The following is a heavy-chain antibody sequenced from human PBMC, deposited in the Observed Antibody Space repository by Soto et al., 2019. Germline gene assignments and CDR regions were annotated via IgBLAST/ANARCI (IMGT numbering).Heavy chain of an antibody. V-gene: IGHV3-30*18. CDR1: GFTFSSYG. CDR3: AKGGPETYYDFWSGHRNWFDP. Sequence: GGSLRLSCAASGFTFSSYGMHWVRQAPGKGLEWVAVISYDGSNKYYADSVKGRFTISRDNSKNTLYLQMNSLRAEDTAVYYCAKGGPETYYDFWSGHRNWFDPWGQGTLVTVSS. CDR2: ISYDGSNK. D-gene: IGHD3-3*01. J-gene: IGHJ5*02.